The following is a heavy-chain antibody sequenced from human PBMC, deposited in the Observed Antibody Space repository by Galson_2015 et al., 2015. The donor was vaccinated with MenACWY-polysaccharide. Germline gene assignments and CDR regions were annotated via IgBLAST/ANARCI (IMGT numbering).Heavy chain of an antibody. CDR3: ARVGRVGATTDY. D-gene: IGHD1-26*01. V-gene: IGHV3-7*01. Sequence: SLRLSCAASGFTFSSYWISWVRQAPGKGLEWVANIKQDGSEKYYVDSVKGRFTISRDNAKNSLYLQMNSLRAEDTAVYYCARVGRVGATTDYWGQGTLVTVSS. CDR2: IKQDGSEK. CDR1: GFTFSSYW. J-gene: IGHJ4*02.